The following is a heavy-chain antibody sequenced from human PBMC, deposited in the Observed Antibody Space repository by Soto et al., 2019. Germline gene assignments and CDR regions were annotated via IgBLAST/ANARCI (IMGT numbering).Heavy chain of an antibody. CDR1: GGSISSYY. CDR3: AREGSSGWYKNAFDI. CDR2: IYYSGST. Sequence: SETLSLTCTVSGGSISSYYWSWIRQPPGKGLEWIGYIYYSGSTNYNPSLKSRVTISVDTSKNQFSLKLSSVTAADTAVYYCAREGSSGWYKNAFDIWGQGTMVTVSS. V-gene: IGHV4-59*01. J-gene: IGHJ3*02. D-gene: IGHD6-19*01.